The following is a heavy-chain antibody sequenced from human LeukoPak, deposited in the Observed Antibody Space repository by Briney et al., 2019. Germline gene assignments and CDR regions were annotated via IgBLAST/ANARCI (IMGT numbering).Heavy chain of an antibody. V-gene: IGHV1-18*01. J-gene: IGHJ4*02. CDR1: GYTFISYG. CDR2: ISAYNGDT. Sequence: ASVKVSCKASGYTFISYGISWVRQAPGQGLEWMGWISAYNGDTNYAQKFQDRVTMTTDTSTSTAYMELRSLRSDDTAVYYCARHLMSSVGSYWGQGTLVTVSS. CDR3: ARHLMSSVGSY. D-gene: IGHD3-10*01.